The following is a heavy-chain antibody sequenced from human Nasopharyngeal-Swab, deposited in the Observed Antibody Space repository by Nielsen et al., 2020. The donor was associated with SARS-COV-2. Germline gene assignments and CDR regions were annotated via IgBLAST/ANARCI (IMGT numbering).Heavy chain of an antibody. D-gene: IGHD6-13*01. CDR3: ARDSDIPYSGYGMDV. Sequence: GESLKISCAASGLTFSSYWMSWVRQAPGKGLEWVANIKQDGSEKYYVDSVKGRFTISRDNAKNSLYLQMNSLRAEDTAVYSCARDSDIPYSGYGMDVWGQGTTVTVSS. J-gene: IGHJ6*02. V-gene: IGHV3-7*01. CDR1: GLTFSSYW. CDR2: IKQDGSEK.